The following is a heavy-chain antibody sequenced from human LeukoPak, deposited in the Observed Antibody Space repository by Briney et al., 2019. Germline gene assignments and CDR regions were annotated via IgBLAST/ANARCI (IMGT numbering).Heavy chain of an antibody. CDR2: ISRSGDTT. CDR3: ARNWVAGLFDH. Sequence: PGGSLRLSCAASEFTFSSYAMTWVRQAPGKGLDWVSGISRSGDTTYHADSAKGRFTISRDNSKSTLYLQMNSVRADDTAVYYCARNWVAGLFDHWGQGTLVTASS. V-gene: IGHV3-23*01. CDR1: EFTFSSYA. J-gene: IGHJ4*02. D-gene: IGHD6-19*01.